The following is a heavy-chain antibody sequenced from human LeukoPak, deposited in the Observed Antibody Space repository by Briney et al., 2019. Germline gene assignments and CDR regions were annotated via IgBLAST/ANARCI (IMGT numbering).Heavy chain of an antibody. CDR2: ISSSSSTI. CDR3: ARKIDY. V-gene: IGHV3-48*02. Sequence: PGGSLRLSCAASRFTFSRYGMHWVRQAPGKGLEWVSYISSSSSTIYYADSVKGRFTISRDNAKNSLYLQMNSLRDEDTAVYYCARKIDYWGQGTLVTVSS. CDR1: RFTFSRYG. J-gene: IGHJ4*02.